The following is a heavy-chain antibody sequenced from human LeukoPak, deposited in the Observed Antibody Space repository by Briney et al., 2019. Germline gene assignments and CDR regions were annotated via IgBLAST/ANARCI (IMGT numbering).Heavy chain of an antibody. V-gene: IGHV3-23*01. Sequence: GGSLRLSCAASGFTFSAYAMTWVRQAPGKGLELVSGISGSDTGTYYADSVRGRFTISRDNSKNTLYLQMYGLRADDTAVYYCAKESGYDFWSGYYTFFDYWGQGTLVTVSS. J-gene: IGHJ4*02. CDR2: ISGSDTGT. CDR1: GFTFSAYA. D-gene: IGHD3-3*01. CDR3: AKESGYDFWSGYYTFFDY.